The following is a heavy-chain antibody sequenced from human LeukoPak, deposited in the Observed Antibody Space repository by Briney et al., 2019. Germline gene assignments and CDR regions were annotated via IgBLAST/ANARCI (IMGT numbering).Heavy chain of an antibody. J-gene: IGHJ3*02. CDR3: ARGRRAFDI. V-gene: IGHV3-7*01. CDR2: IKQDGSEK. CDR1: GFSFSSYG. Sequence: GGSLRLSCAASGFSFSSYGMHWVRQAPGKGLEWVANIKQDGSEKNYVDSVKGRLTISRDNAKNSLYLQMNSLRAEDTAVYYCARGRRAFDIWGQGTMVTVSS.